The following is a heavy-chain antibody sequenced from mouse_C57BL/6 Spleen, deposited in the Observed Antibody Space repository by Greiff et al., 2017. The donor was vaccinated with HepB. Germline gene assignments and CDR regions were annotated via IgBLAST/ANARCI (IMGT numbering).Heavy chain of an antibody. CDR3: ARGSTTVEDWYFDV. CDR2: IDPSDSYT. V-gene: IGHV1-69*01. Sequence: QVQLQQSGAELVMPGASVKLSCKASGYTFTSYWMHWVKQRPGQGLEWIGEIDPSDSYTNYNQKFKGKSTLTVDKSSSTAYMKLSSLTSEDSAVYYCARGSTTVEDWYFDVWGTGTTVTVSS. J-gene: IGHJ1*03. D-gene: IGHD1-1*01. CDR1: GYTFTSYW.